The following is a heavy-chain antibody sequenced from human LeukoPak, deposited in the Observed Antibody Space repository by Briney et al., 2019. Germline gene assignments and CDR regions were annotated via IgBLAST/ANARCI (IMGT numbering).Heavy chain of an antibody. CDR2: IDDVGSGT. J-gene: IGHJ6*04. CDR1: GFTLSSNW. Sequence: GGSLRLSCAVSGFTLSSNWMHWVRQVPGKGLVWVSRIDDVGSGTSYADSVKGRFTISRDDAKNTVYLQMNSLRAEDTAVYYCARVVPAAIEDVWGKGTTVTVSP. D-gene: IGHD2-2*02. V-gene: IGHV3-74*01. CDR3: ARVVPAAIEDV.